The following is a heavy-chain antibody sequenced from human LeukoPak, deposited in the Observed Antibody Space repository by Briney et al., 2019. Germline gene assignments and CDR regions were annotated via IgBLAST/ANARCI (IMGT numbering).Heavy chain of an antibody. CDR2: ISSSSDSI. Sequence: PGGSLRLSCAASGFTFSSYGMNWVRQAPGKRLEWVSYISSSSDSIYYADSVKGRFTISRDNGENSLYLQMNSLRDEDTAVYYCARAMRSGYGYWGQGTLVTVSS. V-gene: IGHV3-48*02. CDR3: ARAMRSGYGY. D-gene: IGHD5-12*01. J-gene: IGHJ4*02. CDR1: GFTFSSYG.